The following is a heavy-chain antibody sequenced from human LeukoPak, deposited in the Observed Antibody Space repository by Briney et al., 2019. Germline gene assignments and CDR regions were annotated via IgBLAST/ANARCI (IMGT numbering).Heavy chain of an antibody. CDR2: IYYSGST. J-gene: IGHJ4*02. Sequence: SETLSLTCTVSGGSISSGGYYWSWIRQHPGKGLEWIGCIYYSGSTYYNPSLKSRVTISVDTSKNQFSLKLSSVTAADTAVYYCARASHYYYDSSGYFYYFDYWGQGTLVTVSS. CDR3: ARASHYYYDSSGYFYYFDY. V-gene: IGHV4-31*03. D-gene: IGHD3-22*01. CDR1: GGSISSGGYY.